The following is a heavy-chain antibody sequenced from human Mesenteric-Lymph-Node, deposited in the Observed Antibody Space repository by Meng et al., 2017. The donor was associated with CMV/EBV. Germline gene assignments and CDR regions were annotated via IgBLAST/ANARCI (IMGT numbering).Heavy chain of an antibody. D-gene: IGHD5-12*01. CDR3: ARSGSPGPETLHWFDP. V-gene: IGHV4-59*01. CDR2: IYYRGST. Sequence: GSLRLSCTVSSGSINTYYWSWLRQPPGKGLEWIGYIYYRGSTNYNPSLKSRVTISVDTSKNQFSLKLNSVTAADTAVYSCARSGSPGPETLHWFDPWGQGTLVTVSS. CDR1: SGSINTYY. J-gene: IGHJ5*02.